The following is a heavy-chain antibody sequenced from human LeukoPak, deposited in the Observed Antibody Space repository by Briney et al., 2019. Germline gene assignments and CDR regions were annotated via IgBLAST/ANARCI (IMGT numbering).Heavy chain of an antibody. V-gene: IGHV4-34*01. CDR3: ARSIRAGYSDY. Sequence: KPSETLSLTCAVYGGSFSGYYWSWIRQPPGKGLEWIGEINHSGSTNYNPSLKSRVTISVDTSKNQFSLKLSSVTAADTAVYYCARSIRAGYSDYWGQGTLVTVSS. D-gene: IGHD6-19*01. J-gene: IGHJ4*02. CDR2: INHSGST. CDR1: GGSFSGYY.